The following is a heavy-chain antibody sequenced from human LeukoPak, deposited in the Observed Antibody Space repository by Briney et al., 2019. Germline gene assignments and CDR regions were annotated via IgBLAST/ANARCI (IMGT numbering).Heavy chain of an antibody. CDR3: ARDSSGWYHGMDV. Sequence: GGSLRLSCAASGFTFNNYAMNWVRQAPGKGLEWVSTIGASGGDTYYADSVKGRFTISRDNSKNSLYLQMNSLRADDTAVYYCARDSSGWYHGMDVWGQGTTVTVSS. D-gene: IGHD6-19*01. J-gene: IGHJ6*02. CDR1: GFTFNNYA. V-gene: IGHV3-23*01. CDR2: IGASGGDT.